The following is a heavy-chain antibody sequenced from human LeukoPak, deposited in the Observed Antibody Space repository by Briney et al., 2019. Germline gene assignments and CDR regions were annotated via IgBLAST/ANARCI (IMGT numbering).Heavy chain of an antibody. Sequence: GASVKVSCKASGGTFSSYAISWVRQAPGQGLEWMGGIIPIFGTANYAQKFQGRVTITADESTSTAYMELSSLRSEDTAVYYCARDPTYYDFWSGYPYFGYWGQGTLVTVSS. J-gene: IGHJ4*02. D-gene: IGHD3-3*01. V-gene: IGHV1-69*01. CDR3: ARDPTYYDFWSGYPYFGY. CDR2: IIPIFGTA. CDR1: GGTFSSYA.